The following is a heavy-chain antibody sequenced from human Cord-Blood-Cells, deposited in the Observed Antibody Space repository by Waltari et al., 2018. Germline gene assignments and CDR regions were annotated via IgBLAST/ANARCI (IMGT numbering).Heavy chain of an antibody. D-gene: IGHD2-8*02. CDR3: ARGPPSSISDIVLVVYAAFDI. CDR2: ISYDGSNK. V-gene: IGHV3-30-3*01. CDR1: SSYA. J-gene: IGHJ3*02. Sequence: SSYAMHWVRQAPGKGLEWVAVISYDGSNKYYADSVKGRFTISRDNSKNTLYLQMNSLRAEDTAVYYCARGPPSSISDIVLVVYAAFDIWGQGTMVTVSS.